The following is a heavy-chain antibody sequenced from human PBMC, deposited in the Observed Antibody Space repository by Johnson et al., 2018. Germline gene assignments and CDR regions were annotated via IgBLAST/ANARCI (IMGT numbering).Heavy chain of an antibody. CDR3: ARLAGTTGRNYYYYYYMDV. V-gene: IGHV5-51*03. CDR2: IYPGDSDT. Sequence: VQLVESGAEVKKPGESLKISCKGSGYSFTSYWIGWVRQMPGKGLEWMGIIYPGDSDTRYSPSFQGQVTSSADKSISPAYLQWSSLKASDTAMYYCARLAGTTGRNYYYYYYMDVWGKGTTVTVSS. CDR1: GYSFTSYW. D-gene: IGHD1-1*01. J-gene: IGHJ6*03.